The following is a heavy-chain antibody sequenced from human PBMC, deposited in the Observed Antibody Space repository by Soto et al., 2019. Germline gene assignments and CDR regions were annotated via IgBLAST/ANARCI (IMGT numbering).Heavy chain of an antibody. CDR3: ARDLLSYDSSGYYYN. Sequence: GGSLRLSCAASGFTFSSYWMSWVRQAPGKGLEWVANIKQDGSEKYYVDSVKGRFTISRDNAKNSLYLQMNSLRAEDTAVYYSARDLLSYDSSGYYYNWGQGTLVTVSS. V-gene: IGHV3-7*05. D-gene: IGHD3-22*01. CDR2: IKQDGSEK. J-gene: IGHJ4*02. CDR1: GFTFSSYW.